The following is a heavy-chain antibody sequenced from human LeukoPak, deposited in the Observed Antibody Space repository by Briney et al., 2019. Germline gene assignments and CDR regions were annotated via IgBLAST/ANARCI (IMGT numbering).Heavy chain of an antibody. CDR2: ISGSGGST. J-gene: IGHJ4*02. V-gene: IGHV3-23*01. CDR3: ATRGPYCSSTSCYEAF. D-gene: IGHD2-2*01. Sequence: GGSLRLSCAASGFTFSSYAMSWVRQAPGKGLEWVSAISGSGGSTYYADSVKGLCTISRDNSKNTLYLQMNSLRAEDTAVYYCATRGPYCSSTSCYEAFWGQGTLVTVSS. CDR1: GFTFSSYA.